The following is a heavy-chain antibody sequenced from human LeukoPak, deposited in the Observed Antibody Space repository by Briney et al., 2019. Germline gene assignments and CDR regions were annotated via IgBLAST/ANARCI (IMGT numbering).Heavy chain of an antibody. D-gene: IGHD3-16*02. CDR1: GFTFSRYW. CDR2: IKQDGSEK. CDR3: ARAHYDYVWGSYRYTFFDY. Sequence: PGGSLRLSCAASGFTFSRYWMSWVRQAPGKGLEWVANIKQDGSEKYYVDSVKGRFTISRDNAKNSLYLQMNSLRAEDTAVYYCARAHYDYVWGSYRYTFFDYWGQGTLVTVSS. V-gene: IGHV3-7*04. J-gene: IGHJ4*02.